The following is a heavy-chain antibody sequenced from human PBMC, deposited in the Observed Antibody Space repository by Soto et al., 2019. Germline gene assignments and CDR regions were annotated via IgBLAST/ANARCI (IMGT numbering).Heavy chain of an antibody. V-gene: IGHV3-11*01. CDR1: GFTFSDYY. CDR3: ARAYSDAFDI. J-gene: IGHJ3*02. CDR2: ISSSGTGI. Sequence: QVQLVESGGGLVKPGGSLRLSCAASGFTFSDYYMTWIRQAPGKGLEWVSYISSSGTGIYYADSVKGRFTISRDNAKNSLFLQMSSLRAEDTAVYYCARAYSDAFDIRAQGTMVTVSS. D-gene: IGHD2-15*01.